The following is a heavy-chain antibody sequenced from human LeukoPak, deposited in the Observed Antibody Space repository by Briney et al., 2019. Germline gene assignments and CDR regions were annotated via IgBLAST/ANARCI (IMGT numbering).Heavy chain of an antibody. V-gene: IGHV3-74*01. J-gene: IGHJ3*02. D-gene: IGHD2-15*01. CDR1: GFTFSSSW. Sequence: GGSLRLSCAASGFTFSSSWMAWVRQAPGKGLVWVSRINSDGSSTSYADSVKGRFTIPRDNAKNTLYLQMNSLRAEDTAVYYCARDQGCSGGSCYNAFDIWGQGTMVTVSS. CDR3: ARDQGCSGGSCYNAFDI. CDR2: INSDGSST.